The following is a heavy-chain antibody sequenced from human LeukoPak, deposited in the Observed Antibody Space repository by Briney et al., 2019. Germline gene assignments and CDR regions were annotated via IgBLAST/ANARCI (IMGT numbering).Heavy chain of an antibody. CDR1: GYTFTSYG. Sequence: ASVKVSCKASGYTFTSYGISWVRQAPGQGLERMGWISAYNGNTNYAQKLQGRVTMTTDTSTSTAYMELRSLRSDDTAVYYCARDLRIAVAGRVFDYWGQGTLVTVSS. J-gene: IGHJ4*02. D-gene: IGHD6-19*01. CDR2: ISAYNGNT. V-gene: IGHV1-18*04. CDR3: ARDLRIAVAGRVFDY.